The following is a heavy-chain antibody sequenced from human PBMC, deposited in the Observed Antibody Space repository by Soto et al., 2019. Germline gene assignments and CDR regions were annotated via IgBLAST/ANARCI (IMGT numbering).Heavy chain of an antibody. CDR1: GGIVSSYA. D-gene: IGHD3-16*01. J-gene: IGHJ6*02. V-gene: IGHV1-69*01. CDR2: IIPMFRTA. Sequence: VQLVQSGAEVKKPGSSVKVSCQASGGIVSSYAISWVRQAPGQGLEWMGGIIPMFRTANYAEKFQGRITITADGPTSTTYMELSSLRSDDTGVYFFALRYESNYYYHFYAMDVWGQGTTVTVSS. CDR3: ALRYESNYYYHFYAMDV.